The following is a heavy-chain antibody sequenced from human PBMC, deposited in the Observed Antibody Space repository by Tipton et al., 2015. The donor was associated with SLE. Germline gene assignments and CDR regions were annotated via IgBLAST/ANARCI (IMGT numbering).Heavy chain of an antibody. CDR1: GFTFSTYS. CDR2: ISSSSSYI. D-gene: IGHD2-8*01. Sequence: GSLRLSCAASGFTFSTYSMNWVRQAPGKGLEWVSSISSSSSYIYYADSVKGRFTISRDNAKNSLYLQMNSLRAEDTAVYYCASSEYAGFDYWGQGTLVTVSS. J-gene: IGHJ4*02. CDR3: ASSEYAGFDY. V-gene: IGHV3-21*01.